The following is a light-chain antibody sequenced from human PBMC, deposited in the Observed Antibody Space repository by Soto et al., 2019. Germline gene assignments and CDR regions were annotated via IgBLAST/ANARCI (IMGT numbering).Light chain of an antibody. CDR2: AAS. V-gene: IGKV1-39*01. CDR3: QQSYSTTWT. Sequence: DIQMTQSPSSLSASVGDRVIITCRASQGISTYLNWSQQKPGKAPKLLIYAASSLQSGVPSRFSGSGSETDFTLTISSLQPEDFATYSCQQSYSTTWTFGQGTKVDI. CDR1: QGISTY. J-gene: IGKJ1*01.